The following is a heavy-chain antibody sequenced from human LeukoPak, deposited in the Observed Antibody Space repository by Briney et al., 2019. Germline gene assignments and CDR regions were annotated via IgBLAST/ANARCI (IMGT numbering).Heavy chain of an antibody. CDR2: INPNSGGT. CDR3: ARDGTYYYGSGSYGGADY. CDR1: GYTFTGYY. Sequence: ASVKVSCKASGYTFTGYYMHWVRQAPGQGLEWMGWINPNSGGTNYPQKLQGRVTMTRDTSISTAYMELSRLRSDDTGVYYCARDGTYYYGSGSYGGADYWGQGTLVTVSS. V-gene: IGHV1-2*02. D-gene: IGHD3-10*01. J-gene: IGHJ4*02.